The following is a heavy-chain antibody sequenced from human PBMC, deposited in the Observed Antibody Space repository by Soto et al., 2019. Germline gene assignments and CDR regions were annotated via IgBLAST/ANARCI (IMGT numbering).Heavy chain of an antibody. J-gene: IGHJ1*01. CDR3: ALAPTYKQWAEYFQP. V-gene: IGHV3-66*01. CDR1: GFTVSTNY. D-gene: IGHD6-19*01. Sequence: EVQLVESGGGLVQPGGSLRLSCSASGFTVSTNYMTWVRQAPGKGLEWVSTIYSGGSTYYADSVKGRFTISRDNSENTLSLQMNSLRDEDTAVYYCALAPTYKQWAEYFQPWGQGALVTVSS. CDR2: IYSGGST.